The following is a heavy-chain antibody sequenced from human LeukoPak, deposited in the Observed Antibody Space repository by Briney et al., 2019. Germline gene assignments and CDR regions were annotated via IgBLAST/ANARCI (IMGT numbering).Heavy chain of an antibody. D-gene: IGHD4-17*01. J-gene: IGHJ4*02. Sequence: GASVKVSCKASGYTFTSYGISWVRQAPGQGLEWMGWISAYNGNTNYAQKLQGRVTMTTDTSTSTAYMELRSLRSDDTAVYYCAKSHDYGDYGEFDYWGQGTLVTVSS. CDR2: ISAYNGNT. V-gene: IGHV1-18*01. CDR3: AKSHDYGDYGEFDY. CDR1: GYTFTSYG.